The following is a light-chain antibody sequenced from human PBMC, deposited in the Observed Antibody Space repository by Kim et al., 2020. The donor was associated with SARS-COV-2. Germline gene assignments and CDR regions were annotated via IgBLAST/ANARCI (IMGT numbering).Light chain of an antibody. CDR1: QDISNY. J-gene: IGKJ4*01. V-gene: IGKV1-33*01. Sequence: DIQMTQSPSSLSASVGDRVTITCQASQDISNYLNWYQQKPGKAPKLLIYDASNLETGVPSRFSGSGSGTDFTFTISSLQPEDIATYYCQHLLTFGGGTKLEI. CDR2: DAS. CDR3: QHLLT.